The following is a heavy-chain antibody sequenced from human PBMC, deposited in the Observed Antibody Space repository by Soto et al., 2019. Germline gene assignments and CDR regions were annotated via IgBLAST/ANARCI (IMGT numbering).Heavy chain of an antibody. CDR2: ITGSGGDT. J-gene: IGHJ4*02. Sequence: EVQLLESGGGLVQPGGSLRLSCAASEFTFSDYAMSWVRQAPGKGLEWVSAITGSGGDTYHADSVMGRFTISRDNSKNTFFLQMTRLRADDTALYYCAKGSASRSPYYFDFWGQGALVTVSS. CDR3: AKGSASRSPYYFDF. V-gene: IGHV3-23*01. CDR1: EFTFSDYA.